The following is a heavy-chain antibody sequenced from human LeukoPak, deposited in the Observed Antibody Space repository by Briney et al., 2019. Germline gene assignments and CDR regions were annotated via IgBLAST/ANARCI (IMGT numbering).Heavy chain of an antibody. Sequence: ASVKVSCKASGYTFTGYYMHWVRQAPGQGLEWMGWINPNSSGTNYAQKFQGRVTMTRDTSISTAYMELSRLRSDDTAVYYCARASSGYFAFDIWGQGTMVTVSS. CDR2: INPNSSGT. D-gene: IGHD3-22*01. CDR1: GYTFTGYY. V-gene: IGHV1-2*02. CDR3: ARASSGYFAFDI. J-gene: IGHJ3*02.